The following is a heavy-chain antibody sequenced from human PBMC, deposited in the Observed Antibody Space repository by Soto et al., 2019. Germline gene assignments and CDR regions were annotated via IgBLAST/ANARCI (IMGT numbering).Heavy chain of an antibody. CDR3: VKKGTDIVATINHYYYGMDV. D-gene: IGHD5-12*01. CDR1: GFTFSSYA. V-gene: IGHV3-64D*08. J-gene: IGHJ6*02. CDR2: ISSNGGST. Sequence: GGSLRLSCSASGFTFSSYAMHWVRQAPGKGLEYVSAISSNGGSTYYADSVKGRFTISRDNSKNTLYLQMSSLRAEDTAVYYCVKKGTDIVATINHYYYGMDVWGQGTTVTVSS.